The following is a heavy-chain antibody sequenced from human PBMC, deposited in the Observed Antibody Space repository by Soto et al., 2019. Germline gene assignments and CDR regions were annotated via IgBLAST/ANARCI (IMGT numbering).Heavy chain of an antibody. CDR1: GFIVSSNY. CDR3: ARASTYGSPWYYGMDV. V-gene: IGHV3-53*01. CDR2: IYSGGST. Sequence: GSLSLSCAASGFIVSSNYMSWVRQGPGKGLEWVSLIYSGGSTYYAESVKGRFTISRDNSKNTLYLQMNSRRAEDTAVYYCARASTYGSPWYYGMDVWGQGTTVTVSS. J-gene: IGHJ6*02. D-gene: IGHD3-10*01.